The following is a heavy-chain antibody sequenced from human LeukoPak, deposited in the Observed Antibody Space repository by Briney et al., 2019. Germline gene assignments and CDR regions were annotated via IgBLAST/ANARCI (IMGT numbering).Heavy chain of an antibody. J-gene: IGHJ4*02. D-gene: IGHD3-10*01. CDR2: IYYSGST. V-gene: IGHV4-59*01. CDR3: ARGTPPHGSGSYFIDY. Sequence: KTSETLSLTCTVSGGSISSYYWGWIRQPPGKGLEWIGYIYYSGSTNYNPSLKSRVTISVDTSKNQFSLKLSSVTAADTAVYYCARGTPPHGSGSYFIDYWGQGTLVTVSS. CDR1: GGSISSYY.